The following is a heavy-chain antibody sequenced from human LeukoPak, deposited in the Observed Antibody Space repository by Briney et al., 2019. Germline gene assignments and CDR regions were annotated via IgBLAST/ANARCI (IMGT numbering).Heavy chain of an antibody. CDR1: GGSISNYY. D-gene: IGHD5-24*01. J-gene: IGHJ4*02. V-gene: IGHV4-59*12. Sequence: KPSETLSLTCTVSGGSISNYYWSWIRQSPVKGLEWIGFIYYSGSTNYNPSLKSRVTISVDTSKNQFSLKLSSVTAADTAVYYCARDSVEMATRDYWGQGTLVTVSS. CDR3: ARDSVEMATRDY. CDR2: IYYSGST.